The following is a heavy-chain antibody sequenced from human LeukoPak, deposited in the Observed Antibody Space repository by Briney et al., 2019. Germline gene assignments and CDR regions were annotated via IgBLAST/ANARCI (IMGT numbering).Heavy chain of an antibody. J-gene: IGHJ4*02. D-gene: IGHD6-13*01. CDR1: GGSIRSSYYY. Sequence: RPSETLSLTCTVSGGSIRSSYYYWGWIRQPPGKGLEWIGSIYDSGSTYYNPSLKSRVTISVDTSKNQFSLKLNSVTAADTAVYYCARFGYSSSWYGDYWGQGTLVTVSS. CDR2: IYDSGST. V-gene: IGHV4-39*01. CDR3: ARFGYSSSWYGDY.